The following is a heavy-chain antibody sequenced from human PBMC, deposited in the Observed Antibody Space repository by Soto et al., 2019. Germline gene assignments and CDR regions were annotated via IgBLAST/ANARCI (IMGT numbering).Heavy chain of an antibody. J-gene: IGHJ6*02. D-gene: IGHD3-3*02. CDR1: GGTFSTSA. CDR2: IMPVFATP. V-gene: IGHV1-69*12. Sequence: QVQLVQSGAEVKKPGSSVKVSCKASGGTFSTSAISWVRQAPGQGLEWVGGIMPVFATPDYAQNFQGRVTITADESTTIAYLELTSLRTVDTAVYYCARDKDRQQLGGNYYYILDVWGQGTAITVSS. CDR3: ARDKDRQQLGGNYYYILDV.